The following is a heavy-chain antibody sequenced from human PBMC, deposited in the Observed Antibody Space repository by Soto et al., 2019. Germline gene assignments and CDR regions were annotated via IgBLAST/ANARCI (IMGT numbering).Heavy chain of an antibody. Sequence: QVQLLESGGGVVQPGRSLRLSCATSGFIFSSYGMHWVRQVPGKGLEWVALISYDGSNEAYADSVKGRFIITRDKSKSTLYLQMDSLRAEDTAVYYCAKVIESGSYSTALDHWGQGTRVTVSS. D-gene: IGHD1-26*01. V-gene: IGHV3-30*18. CDR3: AKVIESGSYSTALDH. J-gene: IGHJ4*02. CDR1: GFIFSSYG. CDR2: ISYDGSNE.